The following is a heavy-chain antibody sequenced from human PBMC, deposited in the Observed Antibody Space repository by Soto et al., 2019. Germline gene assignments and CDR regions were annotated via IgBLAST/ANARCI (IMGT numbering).Heavy chain of an antibody. CDR2: IDPSDSYT. V-gene: IGHV5-10-1*01. Sequence: PGESLKISCKGSGYSFTSYWISWVRQMPGKGLEWMGRIDPSDSYTNYSPSFQGHVTISADKSISTAYLQWSSLKASDTAMYYCARLESGGSSGYYSRYWGQGTLVTVSS. CDR1: GYSFTSYW. CDR3: ARLESGGSSGYYSRY. D-gene: IGHD3-22*01. J-gene: IGHJ4*02.